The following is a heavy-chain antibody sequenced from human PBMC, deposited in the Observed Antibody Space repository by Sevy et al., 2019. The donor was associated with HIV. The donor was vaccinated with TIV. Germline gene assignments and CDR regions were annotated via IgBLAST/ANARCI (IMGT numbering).Heavy chain of an antibody. V-gene: IGHV3-7*01. D-gene: IGHD6-13*01. CDR2: IKQDGSVK. CDR3: VRAIAAAGSF. CDR1: GFSLNNYW. Sequence: GGSLRLSCAASGFSLNNYWMNWVRQAPGKGLEWVANIKQDGSVKYYVDSVKGRFTISRDNARNLLYLQMNSLRVEVTALYYCVRAIAAAGSFWGQGTLVTVSS. J-gene: IGHJ4*02.